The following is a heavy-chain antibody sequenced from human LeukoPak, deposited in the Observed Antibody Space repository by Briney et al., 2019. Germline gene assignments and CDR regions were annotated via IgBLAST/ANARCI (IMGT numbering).Heavy chain of an antibody. V-gene: IGHV3-53*01. Sequence: PGGSLRLSCAASGFTVSSNYMSWVRQAPGKGLEWVSVIYSGGSTYYADSVKGRFTISRDNSKNTLYLQMSSLRAEDTAAYYCASTPAGGYSYGYGYWGQGTLVTVSS. CDR1: GFTVSSNY. CDR2: IYSGGST. J-gene: IGHJ4*02. D-gene: IGHD5-18*01. CDR3: ASTPAGGYSYGYGY.